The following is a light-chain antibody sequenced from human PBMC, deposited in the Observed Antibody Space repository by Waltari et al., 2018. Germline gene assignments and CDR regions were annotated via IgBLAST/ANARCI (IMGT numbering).Light chain of an antibody. Sequence: DIQMTQSPSTLSASVGDRVTITCRASQSISSWLAWYQQKPGKAPKLLIYKASTLGRGIPSRFSGSGSGTEFTLTISSLQPDDFATYYCQQSHRTPYTFGQGTKLEVK. CDR1: QSISSW. CDR3: QQSHRTPYT. V-gene: IGKV1-5*03. J-gene: IGKJ2*01. CDR2: KAS.